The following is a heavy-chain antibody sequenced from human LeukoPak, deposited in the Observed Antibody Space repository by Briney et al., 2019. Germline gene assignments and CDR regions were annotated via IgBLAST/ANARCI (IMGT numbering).Heavy chain of an antibody. CDR3: ANTVTTYYYYGMDV. CDR2: ISYDGSNK. J-gene: IGHJ6*04. CDR1: GFTFSSYG. Sequence: GGSLRLSCAASGFTFSSYGMHWVRQAPGKGLEWVAVISYDGSNKYYADSVKGRFTISRDNSKNTLYLQKNSLRAEDTAVYYCANTVTTYYYYGMDVWGKGTTVTVSS. D-gene: IGHD4-17*01. V-gene: IGHV3-30*18.